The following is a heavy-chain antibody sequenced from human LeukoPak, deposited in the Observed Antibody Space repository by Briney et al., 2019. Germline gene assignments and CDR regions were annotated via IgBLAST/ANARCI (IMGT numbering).Heavy chain of an antibody. V-gene: IGHV3-23*01. CDR1: GFTFSTFA. CDR3: ATYRQVLLPFES. J-gene: IGHJ4*02. D-gene: IGHD2-8*02. Sequence: GGSLRLSCAASGFTFSTFAMIWVRQPPGKGLEWISSIFPSGGEIHYADSVRGRFTISRDNSKSTLSLQMNSLRAEDTAIYYCATYRQVLLPFESWGQGTLVTVSS. CDR2: IFPSGGEI.